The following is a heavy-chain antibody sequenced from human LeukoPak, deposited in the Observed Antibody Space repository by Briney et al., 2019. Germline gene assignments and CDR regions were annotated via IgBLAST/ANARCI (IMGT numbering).Heavy chain of an antibody. D-gene: IGHD2-8*02. J-gene: IGHJ6*03. V-gene: IGHV4-4*07. CDR2: IHFSGST. CDR1: GGSINSYY. Sequence: SETLSLTCTVSGGSINSYYWTWIRQSAEKGLEWIGRIHFSGSTNYNPALKSRVAISLDDSKNQFSLKLRSVTAADTAVYYCARDTGGYYCYYMDVWGKGTTVTVSS. CDR3: ARDTGGYYCYYMDV.